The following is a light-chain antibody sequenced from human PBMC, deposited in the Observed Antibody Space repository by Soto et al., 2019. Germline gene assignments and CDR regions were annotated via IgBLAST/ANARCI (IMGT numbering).Light chain of an antibody. Sequence: EIVMTQSPATLSVSPGERATLSCRASQSVSNNLAWYQQKPGQAPRLLIYGASTRATGIPARFSGSGSGTEFTLTISSPQSEDFAVYYCQQYKKWPWTFGQGTKVEIK. CDR3: QQYKKWPWT. CDR2: GAS. V-gene: IGKV3-15*01. J-gene: IGKJ1*01. CDR1: QSVSNN.